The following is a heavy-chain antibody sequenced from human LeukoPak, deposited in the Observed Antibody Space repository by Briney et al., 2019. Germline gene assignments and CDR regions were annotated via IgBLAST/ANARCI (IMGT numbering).Heavy chain of an antibody. Sequence: GASVKVSCKASGHTFTSYDINWVRQATGQGLEWMGWMNPNSGNTGYAQKFQGRVTMTRNTSISTAYMELSSLRSDDTAVYYCARDLGATTGAPWYYFDNWGQGTLVTVPS. CDR2: MNPNSGNT. J-gene: IGHJ4*01. V-gene: IGHV1-8*01. CDR3: ARDLGATTGAPWYYFDN. CDR1: GHTFTSYD. D-gene: IGHD1-26*01.